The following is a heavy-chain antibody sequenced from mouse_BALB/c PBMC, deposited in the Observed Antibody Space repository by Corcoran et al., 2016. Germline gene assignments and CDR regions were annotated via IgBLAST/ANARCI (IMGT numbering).Heavy chain of an antibody. CDR1: GYSITSGYY. CDR2: ISYDGSN. D-gene: IGHD1-1*01. CDR3: ARVYYGSS. J-gene: IGHJ2*01. Sequence: DVQLQESGPGLVKPSQSLSLTCSVTGYSITSGYYWNWIRQFPGNKLEWMGYISYDGSNNYNPSLKNRISITRDTSKNQFFLKLNSVTTEDTATYYCARVYYGSSWGQGTTLTVSS. V-gene: IGHV3-6*02.